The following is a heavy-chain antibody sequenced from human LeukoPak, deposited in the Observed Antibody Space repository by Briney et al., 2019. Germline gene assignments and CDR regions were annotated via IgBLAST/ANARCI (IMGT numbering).Heavy chain of an antibody. CDR2: IYHSGST. CDR3: ARVGIAVAGTSLGAFDI. D-gene: IGHD6-19*01. V-gene: IGHV4-4*02. J-gene: IGHJ3*02. CDR1: GGSISSSNW. Sequence: SGTLSLTCAASGGSISSSNWWSWVRQPPGKGLEWIGEIYHSGSTNYNPSLKSRVTISVDKSKNQFSLKLSSVTAADTAVYYCARVGIAVAGTSLGAFDIWGQGTMDTVSS.